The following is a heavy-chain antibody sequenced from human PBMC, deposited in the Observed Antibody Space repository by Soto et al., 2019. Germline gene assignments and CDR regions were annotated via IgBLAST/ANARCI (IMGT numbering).Heavy chain of an antibody. CDR1: GFTFSSFW. J-gene: IGHJ4*02. CDR2: IKPGGSEK. D-gene: IGHD6-19*01. Sequence: EVQVVESGGVLVQPGGSLRLSCAASGFTFSSFWMSWVRQAPGKGLEWVANIKPGGSEKYYVDSVKGRFTISRDDAENSLFLQMHSLRAEDTAVYDWARNHWGVAGTDYWGQGTLVTVSS. CDR3: ARNHWGVAGTDY. V-gene: IGHV3-7*01.